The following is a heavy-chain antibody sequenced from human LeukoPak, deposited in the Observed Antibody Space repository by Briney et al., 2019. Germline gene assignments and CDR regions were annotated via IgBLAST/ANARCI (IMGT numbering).Heavy chain of an antibody. CDR2: VSTDGYTT. D-gene: IGHD2-8*02. J-gene: IGHJ4*02. Sequence: TGGSLRLSCAASGFTFTNYAMSWVRQAPGKGLEWLSAVSTDGYTTYYADSVKGRFTISRDNSKNPVYLQMNSLRVEDTAVYYCAKDATRYWDFDYWGQGTLVIVSS. V-gene: IGHV3-23*01. CDR3: AKDATRYWDFDY. CDR1: GFTFTNYA.